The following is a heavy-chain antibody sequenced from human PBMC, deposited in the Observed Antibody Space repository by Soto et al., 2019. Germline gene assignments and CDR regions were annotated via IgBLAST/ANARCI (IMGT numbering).Heavy chain of an antibody. CDR1: GYTFTSYG. J-gene: IGHJ4*02. V-gene: IGHV1-18*01. Sequence: QVPLVQSGAEVKKPGASVKVSCKAFGYTFTSYGISWVRQAPGQGLEWMGWISAYNGNTNYAQKLQGRVTMTTDTSTSTAYMELRSLRSDDTSVYYSARSCTSTSCYAWRGDYWGQGTLVTVSS. CDR3: ARSCTSTSCYAWRGDY. CDR2: ISAYNGNT. D-gene: IGHD2-2*01.